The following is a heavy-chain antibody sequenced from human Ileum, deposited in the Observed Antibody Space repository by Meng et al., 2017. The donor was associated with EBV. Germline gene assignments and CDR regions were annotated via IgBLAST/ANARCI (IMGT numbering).Heavy chain of an antibody. J-gene: IGHJ4*02. CDR3: ARESYSDSSGYYSLDY. V-gene: IGHV4-4*02. CDR1: GGYISSSNW. D-gene: IGHD3-22*01. Sequence: VRLQEWCPGLVKPSGTLSLTCAVSGGYISSSNWWSWVRQAPGKGLEWIGEIHHTESTNYNPSLKSRVTISVDKSKIQFSLKLSSVTAADTAVYYCARESYSDSSGYYSLDYWGQGSLVTVSS. CDR2: IHHTEST.